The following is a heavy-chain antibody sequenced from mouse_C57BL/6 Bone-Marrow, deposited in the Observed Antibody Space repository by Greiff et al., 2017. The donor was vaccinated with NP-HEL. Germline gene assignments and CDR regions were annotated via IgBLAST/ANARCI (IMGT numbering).Heavy chain of an antibody. CDR2: IDPSDSYT. CDR1: GYTFTSYW. D-gene: IGHD1-1*02. J-gene: IGHJ2*01. CDR3: ARWVLWLDY. Sequence: QVQLQQPGAELVKPGASVKLSCKASGYTFTSYWMQWVKQRPGQGLEWIGEIDPSDSYTNYNQKFKGKATLTVDKSSSTAYMQLSSLTSEDSAVYYCARWVLWLDYWGQGTTLTVSS. V-gene: IGHV1-50*01.